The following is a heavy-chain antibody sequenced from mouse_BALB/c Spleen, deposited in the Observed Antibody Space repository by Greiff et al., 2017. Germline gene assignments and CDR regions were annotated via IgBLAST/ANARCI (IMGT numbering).Heavy chain of an antibody. CDR2: INPSTGYT. D-gene: IGHD2-1*01. Sequence: VKLVESGAELARPGASVKMSCKASGYTFTSYTMHWVKQRPGQGLEWIGYINPSTGYTEYNQKFKDKATLTADKSSSTAYMQLSSLTSEDSAVYYCARRIYYGNSYYCDYWGQGTTLTVSS. CDR3: ARRIYYGNSYYCDY. V-gene: IGHV1-4*01. CDR1: GYTFTSYT. J-gene: IGHJ2*01.